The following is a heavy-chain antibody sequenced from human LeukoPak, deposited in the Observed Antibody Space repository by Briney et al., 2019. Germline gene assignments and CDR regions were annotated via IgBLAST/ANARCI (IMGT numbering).Heavy chain of an antibody. Sequence: GASVKVSCKASGDTLTGNYIHWVRQAPGQGLEWMGWINHNSGGTIYVQKFQGRVTMTRDTSISTAYMELSSLRSDDTAVYYCAREAQHTYTYVDWGQGTLVTVSS. D-gene: IGHD2-2*02. J-gene: IGHJ4*02. CDR3: AREAQHTYTYVD. CDR2: INHNSGGT. CDR1: GDTLTGNY. V-gene: IGHV1-2*02.